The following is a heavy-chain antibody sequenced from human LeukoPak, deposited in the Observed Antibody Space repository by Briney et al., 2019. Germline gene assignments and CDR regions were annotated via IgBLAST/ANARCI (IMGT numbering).Heavy chain of an antibody. CDR3: ARVWFGGNWFDP. D-gene: IGHD3-10*01. J-gene: IGHJ5*02. CDR1: GGSISSGGYY. CDR2: IYYSGST. Sequence: NPSETLSLTCTVSGGSISSGGYYWSWIRQHLGKGLEWIGYIYYSGSTYYNPSLKSRVTISVDTSKNQFSLKLSSVTAADTAVYYCARVWFGGNWFDPWGQGTLVTVSS. V-gene: IGHV4-31*03.